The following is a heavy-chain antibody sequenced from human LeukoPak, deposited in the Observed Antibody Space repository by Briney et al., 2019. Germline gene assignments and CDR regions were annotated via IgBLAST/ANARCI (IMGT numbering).Heavy chain of an antibody. CDR1: GGSFSGYY. CDR2: ISGSGGST. V-gene: IGHV3-11*04. CDR3: ARGSSNIAGRNNWFDP. J-gene: IGHJ5*02. D-gene: IGHD6-6*01. Sequence: TASETLSLTCAVYGGSFSGYYWSWVRQAPGKGLEWVSAISGSGGSTYYADSVKGRFTISRDNAKNSLYLQMNSLRAEDTAVYYCARGSSNIAGRNNWFDPWGQGTLVTVSS.